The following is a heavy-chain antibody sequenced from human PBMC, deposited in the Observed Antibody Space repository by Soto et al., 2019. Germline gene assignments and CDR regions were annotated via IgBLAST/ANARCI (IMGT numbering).Heavy chain of an antibody. V-gene: IGHV4-39*01. CDR3: ARLAMLDYYDSSGYYLRPPYYFDY. J-gene: IGHJ4*02. D-gene: IGHD3-22*01. CDR2: IYYSGST. CDR1: GGSISSSIYY. Sequence: SETLSLTCTVSGGSISSSIYYWGWIRQPPGKGLEWIGSIYYSGSTYYNPSLKSRVTISVDTSKSQFSLKLSSVTAADTAVYYCARLAMLDYYDSSGYYLRPPYYFDYWGQGTLVTVSS.